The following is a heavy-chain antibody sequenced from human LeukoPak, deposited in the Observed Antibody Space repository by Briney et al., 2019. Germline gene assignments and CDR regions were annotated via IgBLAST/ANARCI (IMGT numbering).Heavy chain of an antibody. Sequence: GGSLRLSCAASGFTFSSYSMNWVRQAPGKGLEWVSSISSSSSYIYYADSVKGRFTISRDNAKNSLYLQMNSLRAEDTAVYYCARSLTTASSLWFDPWGQGTLVTVSS. V-gene: IGHV3-21*01. J-gene: IGHJ5*02. CDR2: ISSSSSYI. CDR1: GFTFSSYS. D-gene: IGHD4-11*01. CDR3: ARSLTTASSLWFDP.